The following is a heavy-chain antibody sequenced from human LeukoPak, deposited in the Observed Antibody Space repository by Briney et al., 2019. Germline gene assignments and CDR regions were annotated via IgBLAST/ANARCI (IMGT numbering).Heavy chain of an antibody. J-gene: IGHJ4*02. CDR2: IYSDGSRT. V-gene: IGHV3-64D*06. D-gene: IGHD6-19*01. Sequence: PGGSLRLSCAASGFTFSNFAMHWVRQAPGKGLEYLSAIYSDGSRTYYADSVKGRFTISRDNSKNTLYFEMSSLRVEDTAVYYCVKSPGSGWPVWGQGTLLTVSS. CDR3: VKSPGSGWPV. CDR1: GFTFSNFA.